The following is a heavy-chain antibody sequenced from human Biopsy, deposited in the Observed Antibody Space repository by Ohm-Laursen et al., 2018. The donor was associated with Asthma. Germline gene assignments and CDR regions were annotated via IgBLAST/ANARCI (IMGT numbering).Heavy chain of an antibody. CDR1: GKHFGSYN. CDR2: ISYDGNHK. Sequence: SLRLSCSAAGKHFGSYNMHWARQAPGKGLEWVAVISYDGNHKFYEDSVKGRFTISRDNSKNTLYLQMNSLRTEDTAVYYCAKRRGYSGHDNDYWGQGTLVIVSS. J-gene: IGHJ4*02. CDR3: AKRRGYSGHDNDY. V-gene: IGHV3-30*18. D-gene: IGHD5-12*01.